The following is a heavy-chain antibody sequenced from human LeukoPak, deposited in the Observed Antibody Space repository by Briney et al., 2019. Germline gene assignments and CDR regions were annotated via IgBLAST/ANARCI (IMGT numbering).Heavy chain of an antibody. CDR3: ARDGRAARTHRYYYYMDV. CDR2: TYYRSKWYN. Sequence: SQTLSLTCAISGDSFSSNSAAWNWIRQSPSRGLEWLVRTYYRSKWYNDYAVSVKSRITINPDKSKNQFSLQLNSVTPEDTAVYYCARDGRAARTHRYYYYMDVWGKGTTVTVSS. CDR1: GDSFSSNSAA. J-gene: IGHJ6*03. V-gene: IGHV6-1*01. D-gene: IGHD6-6*01.